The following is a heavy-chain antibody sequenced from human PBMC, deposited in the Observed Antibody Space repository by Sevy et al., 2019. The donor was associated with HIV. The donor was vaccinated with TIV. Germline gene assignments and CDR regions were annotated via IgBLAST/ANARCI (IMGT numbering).Heavy chain of an antibody. CDR3: ARDDGNYYFHY. CDR1: GFTFSKYW. J-gene: IGHJ4*02. CDR2: IKQDAGQK. D-gene: IGHD1-7*01. V-gene: IGHV3-7*01. Sequence: GGSLRLSCAASGFTFSKYWMGWVHQAPGKGLEWVANIKQDAGQKYYVDSVKRRFTISRDNAKNSLYLQMNSLRAEDTAVYFCARDDGNYYFHYWGQGTLVTVSS.